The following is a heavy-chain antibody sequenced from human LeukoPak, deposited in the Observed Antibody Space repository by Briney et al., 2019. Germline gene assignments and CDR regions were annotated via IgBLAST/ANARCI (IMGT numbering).Heavy chain of an antibody. CDR1: GGSFSGYY. J-gene: IGHJ4*02. Sequence: PSETLSLTCAVYGGSFSGYYWSWIRQPPGKGLEWIGEINHSGSTNYNPSLKSRVTISVDTSKNQFSLKLSSVTAADTAVYYCARGPPRDMTPYYFDYWGQGTLVTVSS. CDR3: ARGPPRDMTPYYFDY. D-gene: IGHD2-15*01. CDR2: INHSGST. V-gene: IGHV4-34*01.